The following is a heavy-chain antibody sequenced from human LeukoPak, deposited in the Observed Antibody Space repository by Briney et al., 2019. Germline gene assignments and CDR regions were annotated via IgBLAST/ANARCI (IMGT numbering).Heavy chain of an antibody. J-gene: IGHJ4*02. Sequence: GSLRLSCAASGFTLSSYAMSWVRQAPGKGLEWVSAISGSGGSTYYADSVKGRFTISRDNSKNTLYLQMNSLRAEDTAVYYCAKPPGHCSSTSCPTDYWGQGTLVTVSS. V-gene: IGHV3-23*01. D-gene: IGHD2-2*01. CDR1: GFTLSSYA. CDR2: ISGSGGST. CDR3: AKPPGHCSSTSCPTDY.